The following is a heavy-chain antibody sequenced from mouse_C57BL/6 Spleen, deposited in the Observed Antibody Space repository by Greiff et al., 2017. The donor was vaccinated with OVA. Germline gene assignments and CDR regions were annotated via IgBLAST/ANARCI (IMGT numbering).Heavy chain of an antibody. V-gene: IGHV5-16*01. CDR3: ARDQHYYGSSYNYAINY. CDR2: INYYGSST. Sequence: EVQLVESEGGLVQPGSSMKLSCTASGFTFSDYYMAWVRQVPEKGLEWVANINYYGSSTYYLDSLKSRFIISRDNAKNSLYLQMSSLKSEDTDTYYCARDQHYYGSSYNYAINYWGQGTSVTVSS. D-gene: IGHD1-1*01. J-gene: IGHJ4*01. CDR1: GFTFSDYY.